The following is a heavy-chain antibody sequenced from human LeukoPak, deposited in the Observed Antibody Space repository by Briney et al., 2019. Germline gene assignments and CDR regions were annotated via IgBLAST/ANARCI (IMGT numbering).Heavy chain of an antibody. J-gene: IGHJ4*02. D-gene: IGHD2-21*02. V-gene: IGHV3-9*01. CDR2: ISWNSGTI. Sequence: GRSLRLSCAGSGFIFNNYAMHWVRQPPGKGLEWVSGISWNSGTIDYADSVRGRFTISRDNSKNTLYLQMNSLRAEDTAVYYCAKERRVGDKASDYWGQGTLVTVSS. CDR3: AKERRVGDKASDY. CDR1: GFIFNNYA.